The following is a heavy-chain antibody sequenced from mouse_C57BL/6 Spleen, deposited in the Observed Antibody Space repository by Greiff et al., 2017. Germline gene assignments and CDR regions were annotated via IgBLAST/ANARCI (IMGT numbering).Heavy chain of an antibody. Sequence: VQLKQSGPELVKPGASVKIPCKASGYTFTDYNMDWVKQSHGKSLEWIGDINPNNGGTIYNQKFKGKATLTVDKSSSTAYMELRSLTSEDTAVYYCARIYYSDWYFDVWGTGTTVTVSS. D-gene: IGHD2-12*01. CDR2: INPNNGGT. J-gene: IGHJ1*03. CDR3: ARIYYSDWYFDV. V-gene: IGHV1-18*01. CDR1: GYTFTDYN.